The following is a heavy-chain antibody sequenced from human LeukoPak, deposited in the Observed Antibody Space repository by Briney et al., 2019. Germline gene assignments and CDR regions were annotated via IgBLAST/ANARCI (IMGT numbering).Heavy chain of an antibody. D-gene: IGHD3-10*01. CDR3: AKGTERYREVSSFDF. CDR2: ITARGDGT. CDR1: GFTFNTYT. V-gene: IGHV3-23*01. J-gene: IGHJ4*02. Sequence: GGSLRLSCAASGFTFNTYTMNWVRQAPGKGLGWVSAITARGDGTYYADLVKGRFTISRDNSKNTLYLQMNSLRAEDSAAYYCAKGTERYREVSSFDFWGQGTLVTVSS.